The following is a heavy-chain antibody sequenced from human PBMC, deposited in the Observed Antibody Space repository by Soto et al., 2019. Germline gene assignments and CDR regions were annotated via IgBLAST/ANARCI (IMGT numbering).Heavy chain of an antibody. CDR1: GGSIYTYD. J-gene: IGHJ6*02. D-gene: IGHD2-2*01. CDR2: ISDGGST. Sequence: SETXSITGNLSGGSIYTYDCFLVRHSPGKGRELIGYISDGGSTNYNPSLSSRLTISVAKSKKQVSLTLTSVRAAATATYFCEGYSSSSICTEDKQFGLEVSGHATTLTVP. V-gene: IGHV4-59*01. CDR3: EGYSSSSICTEDKQFGLEV.